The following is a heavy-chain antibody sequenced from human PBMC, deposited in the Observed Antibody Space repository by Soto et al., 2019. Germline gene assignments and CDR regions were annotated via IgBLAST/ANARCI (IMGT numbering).Heavy chain of an antibody. V-gene: IGHV3-48*02. D-gene: IGHD2-2*01. CDR1: GFTFSSYS. J-gene: IGHJ5*02. CDR3: ARESAALNWFDP. CDR2: ISSSSSTI. Sequence: PGGSLRLSCAASGFTFSSYSMNWVRQAPGKGLEWVSYISSSSSTIYYADSVKGRFTISRDNAKNSLYLQMNSLRDEDTAVYYRARESAALNWFDPWGQGTLVTVSS.